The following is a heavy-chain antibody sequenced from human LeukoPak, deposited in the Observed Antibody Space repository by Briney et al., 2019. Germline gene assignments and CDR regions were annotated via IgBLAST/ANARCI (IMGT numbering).Heavy chain of an antibody. J-gene: IGHJ6*02. CDR2: MNPNSGYT. Sequence: GASVKVSCKASGYTFTNSDINWVRQAPGQGLEWMGWMNPNSGYTGYAQKFQGRVTLTRDTSISTAYMELSSLRSEDTAVYYCARNKAFTSCYTGHCYYYYGMDVRGQGTTVTVSS. CDR1: GYTFTNSD. V-gene: IGHV1-8*01. CDR3: ARNKAFTSCYTGHCYYYYGMDV. D-gene: IGHD2-2*02.